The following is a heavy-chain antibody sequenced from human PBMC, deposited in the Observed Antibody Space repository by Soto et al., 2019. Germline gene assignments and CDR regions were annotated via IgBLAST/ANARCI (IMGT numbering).Heavy chain of an antibody. CDR3: AKVNSIVGHGDPDY. CDR2: ISSSGDIP. D-gene: IGHD4-17*01. Sequence: EVQLLESGGGLVQPGGSLRLSCAASGFTFTTYAMSWVRQAPGKGLEWVSGISSSGDIPYYADSVKGRFTISRDQAKKTVDLKMNCLRAGDTGASYCAKVNSIVGHGDPDYWGQGTPVSVSS. J-gene: IGHJ4*02. V-gene: IGHV3-23*01. CDR1: GFTFTTYA.